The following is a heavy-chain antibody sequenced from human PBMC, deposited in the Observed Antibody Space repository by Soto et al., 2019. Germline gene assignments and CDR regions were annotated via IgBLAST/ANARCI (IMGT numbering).Heavy chain of an antibody. CDR3: ASSYSSSWYSGLKRYYYYGMDV. CDR1: GGSISSSSYY. D-gene: IGHD6-13*01. J-gene: IGHJ6*02. Sequence: QLQLQESGPGLVKPSETLSLTCTVSGGSISSSSYYWGWIRQPPGKGLEWIGSIYYSGSTYYNPSLQSRVTISVATTKTQFPLKLSSVTAADTAVYYCASSYSSSWYSGLKRYYYYGMDVWGQGTTVTVSS. V-gene: IGHV4-39*01. CDR2: IYYSGST.